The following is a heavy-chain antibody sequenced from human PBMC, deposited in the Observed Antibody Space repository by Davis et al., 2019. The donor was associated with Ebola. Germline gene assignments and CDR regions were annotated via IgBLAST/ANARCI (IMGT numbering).Heavy chain of an antibody. Sequence: AASVKVSCKASGYTFTSYDINWVRQATGQRLEWMGWINAGNGNTKYSQKFQGRVTITRDTSASTAYMELSSLRSEDTAVYYCARGYIAAAGKYYYYGMDVWGQGTTVTVSS. CDR2: INAGNGNT. V-gene: IGHV1-3*01. CDR3: ARGYIAAAGKYYYYGMDV. D-gene: IGHD6-13*01. J-gene: IGHJ6*02. CDR1: GYTFTSYD.